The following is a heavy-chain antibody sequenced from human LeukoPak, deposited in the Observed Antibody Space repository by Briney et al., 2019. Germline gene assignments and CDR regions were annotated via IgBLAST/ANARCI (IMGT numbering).Heavy chain of an antibody. CDR3: ARRGGYCSSTSCLRPRYNWFDP. J-gene: IGHJ5*02. V-gene: IGHV4-34*01. CDR2: INHSGST. CDR1: GGSFSGYY. Sequence: PSETLSLTCAVYGGSFSGYYWSWIRQPPGKGLEWIWEINHSGSTTYNPPLKSRVTISVDTSKNQFSLKLSSVTAADTAVYYCARRGGYCSSTSCLRPRYNWFDPWGQGTLVTVSS. D-gene: IGHD2-2*01.